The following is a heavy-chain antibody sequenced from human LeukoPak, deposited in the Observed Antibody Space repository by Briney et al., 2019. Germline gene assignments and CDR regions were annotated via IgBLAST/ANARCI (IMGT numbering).Heavy chain of an antibody. Sequence: SETLSPTCTVSGGSISSYYWSWIRQPAGKGLEWIGRIYTSGSTNYNPSLKSRVTMSVDTSKNQFSLKLTSVTAADTAVYYCARLGSSWPHYYSDYWGQGSLVTVSS. V-gene: IGHV4-4*07. D-gene: IGHD6-13*01. CDR3: ARLGSSWPHYYSDY. CDR2: IYTSGST. CDR1: GGSISSYY. J-gene: IGHJ4*02.